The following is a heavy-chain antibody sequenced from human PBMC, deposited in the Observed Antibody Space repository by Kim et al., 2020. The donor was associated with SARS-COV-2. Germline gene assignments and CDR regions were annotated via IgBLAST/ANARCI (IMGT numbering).Heavy chain of an antibody. D-gene: IGHD3-9*01. CDR3: ARLTPLYYDILTGYFWFDP. V-gene: IGHV4-59*13. Sequence: SETLSLTCTVSGGSISSYYWSWIRQPPGKGLEWIGYIYYSGSTNYNPSLKSRVTISVDTSKNQFSLKLSSVTAADTAVYYCARLTPLYYDILTGYFWFDPWGQGTLVTVSS. CDR1: GGSISSYY. CDR2: IYYSGST. J-gene: IGHJ5*02.